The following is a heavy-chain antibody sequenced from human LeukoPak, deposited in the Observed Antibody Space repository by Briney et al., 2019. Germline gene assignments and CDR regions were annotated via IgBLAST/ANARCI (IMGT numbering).Heavy chain of an antibody. D-gene: IGHD3-10*01. J-gene: IGHJ6*02. CDR2: IKQDGSEK. Sequence: GGSLRLSCAASGFTFSSYWMSWVRQAPGKGLEWVANIKQDGSEKYYVDSVKGRFTISRDNAKNSLYLQMNSLRAEDTAVYYCARGDYYGSGSLNMDVWGQGTTVTVSS. CDR3: ARGDYYGSGSLNMDV. CDR1: GFTFSSYW. V-gene: IGHV3-7*01.